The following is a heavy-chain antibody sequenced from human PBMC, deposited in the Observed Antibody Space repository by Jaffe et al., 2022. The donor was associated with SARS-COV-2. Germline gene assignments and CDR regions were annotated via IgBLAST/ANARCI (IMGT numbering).Heavy chain of an antibody. CDR2: IYYSGST. CDR3: ARTVPGKSPAFDY. V-gene: IGHV4-59*08. J-gene: IGHJ4*02. CDR1: GGSISSYY. Sequence: QVQLQESGPGLVKPSETLSLTCTVSGGSISSYYWSWIRQPPGKGLEWIGYIYYSGSTNYNPSLKSRVTISVDTSKNQFSLKLSSVTAADTAVYYCARTVPGKSPAFDYWGQGTLVTVSS.